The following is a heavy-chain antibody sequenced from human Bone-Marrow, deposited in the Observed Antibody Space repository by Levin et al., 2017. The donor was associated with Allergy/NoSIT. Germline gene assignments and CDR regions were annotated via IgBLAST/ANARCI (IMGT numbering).Heavy chain of an antibody. V-gene: IGHV3-23*01. CDR2: ISGGGDST. Sequence: LSLTCAASGFTFSTYTMTWVRQAPGKGLEWVSAISGGGDSTYYADSVKGRFTISRDNSKNTLYLQMNSLRAEDTAVYYCATRYYGDYSYWGQGTLVTVSS. CDR3: ATRYYGDYSY. D-gene: IGHD4-17*01. J-gene: IGHJ4*02. CDR1: GFTFSTYT.